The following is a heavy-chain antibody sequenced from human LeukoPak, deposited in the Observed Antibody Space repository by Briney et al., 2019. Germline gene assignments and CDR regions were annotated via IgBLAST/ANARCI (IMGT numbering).Heavy chain of an antibody. CDR1: GFTFSIYG. Sequence: GGSLRLSCAASGFTFSIYGKHWVRHAPGTGLERVAFMSYDESNKYYADSVNGRCTISRDHSKNTLYLQMNSLRAEDTALYLCSKDPWQSGHYYDSSGQFDYWGQGTLVTVSS. D-gene: IGHD3-22*01. CDR2: MSYDESNK. V-gene: IGHV3-30*18. J-gene: IGHJ4*02. CDR3: SKDPWQSGHYYDSSGQFDY.